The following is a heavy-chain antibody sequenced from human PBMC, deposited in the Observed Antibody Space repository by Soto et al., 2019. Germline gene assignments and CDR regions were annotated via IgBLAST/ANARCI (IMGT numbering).Heavy chain of an antibody. D-gene: IGHD3-10*01. V-gene: IGHV4-31*03. CDR3: ARARFGEELN. J-gene: IGHJ4*02. CDR2: IYWSGST. CDR1: GGSISSGGFY. Sequence: QVQLQESGPGLVKPSQTLSLTCTVSGGSISSGGFYWSWIRQHPGKGLEWIGYIYWSGSTYYNPSLKSRLTISVDTSKNQFSLKLSSVTAADTAVYYCARARFGEELNWGQGTLVTVSS.